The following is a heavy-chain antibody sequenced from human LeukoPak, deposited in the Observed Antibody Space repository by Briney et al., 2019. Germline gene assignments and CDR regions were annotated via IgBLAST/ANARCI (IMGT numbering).Heavy chain of an antibody. CDR3: ARVGAAMAIDAFDI. Sequence: ASVKVSCKASGYTFTSYYMHWVRQAPGQGLEWMGWINTNTGNPTYAQGFTERFVFSLDTSVSTAYLQISSLKAEDTAVYYCARVGAAMAIDAFDIWGQGTMVTVSS. V-gene: IGHV7-4-1*02. CDR2: INTNTGNP. CDR1: GYTFTSYY. D-gene: IGHD5-18*01. J-gene: IGHJ3*02.